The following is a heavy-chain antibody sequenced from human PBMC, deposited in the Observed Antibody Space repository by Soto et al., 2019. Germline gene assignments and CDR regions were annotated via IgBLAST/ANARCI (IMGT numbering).Heavy chain of an antibody. CDR3: TRIGHGVSGDSGYDP. Sequence: QVQVLESGGCVVQPGRSLRLSCVASGFSFNGYAVNWVRQAPGKGLEWLAMITHDETSQVYSDSVRGRFIISRDNSMKTVCLQMISLSVDDTAKYYCTRIGHGVSGDSGYDPWGQGTPVIVSS. V-gene: IGHV3-30-3*01. D-gene: IGHD2-21*01. J-gene: IGHJ5*02. CDR2: ITHDETSQ. CDR1: GFSFNGYA.